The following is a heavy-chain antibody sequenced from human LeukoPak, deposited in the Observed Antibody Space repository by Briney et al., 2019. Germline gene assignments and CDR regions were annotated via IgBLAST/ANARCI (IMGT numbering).Heavy chain of an antibody. CDR1: GYTFTAYY. Sequence: ASVKVSCKASGYTFTAYYMHWVRQAPGQGLEWMGWINPNSGGTKYPHKFQGRVTMTRDTSISTAYMELSRLTSDDTAVYFCARAVIYYGSAIYAFDIWGQGTTVTVSS. CDR2: INPNSGGT. D-gene: IGHD3-10*01. CDR3: ARAVIYYGSAIYAFDI. J-gene: IGHJ3*02. V-gene: IGHV1-2*02.